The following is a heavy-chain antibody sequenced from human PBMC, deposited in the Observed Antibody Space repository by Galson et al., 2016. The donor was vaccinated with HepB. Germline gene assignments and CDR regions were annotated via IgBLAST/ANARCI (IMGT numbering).Heavy chain of an antibody. Sequence: SLRLSCAASGVNFSSHIMHWVRQAPRKGLEWVSSISSTSSYIFYADSVKGRFTISRDNAKNSLFVQMNSLRVEDTAFYYCAWEIAVAGPFDYWGQGTLVTVSS. CDR2: ISSTSSYI. CDR3: AWEIAVAGPFDY. CDR1: GVNFSSHI. J-gene: IGHJ4*02. D-gene: IGHD6-19*01. V-gene: IGHV3-21*01.